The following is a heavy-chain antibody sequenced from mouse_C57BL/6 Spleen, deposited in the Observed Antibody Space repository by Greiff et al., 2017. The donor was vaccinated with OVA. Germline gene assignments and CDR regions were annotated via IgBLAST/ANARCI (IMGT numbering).Heavy chain of an antibody. J-gene: IGHJ1*03. CDR1: GYSITSGYD. V-gene: IGHV3-1*01. Sequence: VQLKESGPGMVKPSQSLSLTCTVTGYSITSGYDWHWIRHFPGNKLEWMGYISYSGSPNYNPSLKSRLSITHDTSKNHVFLKLNSVTTEDTATYYCARGNFSYGYFDVWGTGTTVTVSS. CDR3: ARGNFSYGYFDV. D-gene: IGHD4-1*02. CDR2: ISYSGSP.